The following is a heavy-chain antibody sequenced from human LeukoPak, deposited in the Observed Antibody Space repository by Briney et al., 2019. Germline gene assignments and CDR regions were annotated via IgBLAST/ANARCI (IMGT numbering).Heavy chain of an antibody. D-gene: IGHD2-2*01. CDR3: ARLPTDYCSSTSCSDY. CDR2: INPNSGGT. J-gene: IGHJ4*02. V-gene: IGHV1-2*02. CDR1: GYTFTDYY. Sequence: ASVKVSCKASGYTFTDYYMHWVRQAPGQGLEWMGWINPNSGGTNYAQKFQGRVTMTRDTSISTAYMELSRLRSDDTAVYYCARLPTDYCSSTSCSDYWGQGTLVTVSS.